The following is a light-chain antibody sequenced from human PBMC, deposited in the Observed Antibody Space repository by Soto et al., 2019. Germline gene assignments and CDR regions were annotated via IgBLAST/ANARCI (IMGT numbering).Light chain of an antibody. CDR2: EVT. CDR1: SSDVGFYNF. CDR3: ASYAGTRLFV. V-gene: IGLV2-8*01. J-gene: IGLJ1*01. Sequence: QSVLTQPPSASGSPGQSLTISCTGTSSDVGFYNFVSWYQQRPGKAPKLVIYEVTKRPSGVLDRFSGSKSGSTASLTVSGLQADDEADYYCASYAGTRLFVFGSGTKLTVL.